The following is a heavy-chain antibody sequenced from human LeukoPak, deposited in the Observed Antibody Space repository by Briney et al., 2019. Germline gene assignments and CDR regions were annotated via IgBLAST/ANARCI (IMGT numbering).Heavy chain of an antibody. CDR1: GASISSNNW. CDR2: IFFTGTT. Sequence: SETLSLTCAVSGASISSNNWWSWVRQPPGKGLEWIGEIFFTGTTTYNPSLKSRVSMSLDRSKNQFSLNLTSVTAADTAIYYCARVYCSSNSCYLDYWSQGTLVTVSS. V-gene: IGHV4-4*02. D-gene: IGHD2-2*01. J-gene: IGHJ4*02. CDR3: ARVYCSSNSCYLDY.